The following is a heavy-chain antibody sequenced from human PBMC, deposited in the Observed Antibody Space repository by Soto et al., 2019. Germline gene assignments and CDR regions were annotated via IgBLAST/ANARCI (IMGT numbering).Heavy chain of an antibody. D-gene: IGHD3-16*02. CDR1: GLTFSSYW. V-gene: IGHV3-7*01. CDR2: IKQDGSEK. Sequence: GGSMRLSCAASGLTFSSYWMSWVRQTPGKGLEWVANIKQDGSEKYYVDSVKGRFTISRDNAKNSLYLQMNSLRAEDTAVYYCARDSYATYYDYIWGSYRNSYYFDYWGQGTLVTVSS. CDR3: ARDSYATYYDYIWGSYRNSYYFDY. J-gene: IGHJ4*02.